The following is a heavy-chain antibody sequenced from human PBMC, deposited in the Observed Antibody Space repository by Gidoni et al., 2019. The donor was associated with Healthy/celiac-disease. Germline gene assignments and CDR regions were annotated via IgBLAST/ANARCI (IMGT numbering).Heavy chain of an antibody. J-gene: IGHJ3*02. D-gene: IGHD3-10*01. CDR2: ISYDGSNK. CDR1: GFTFSSYG. CDR3: AKEASGAFDI. V-gene: IGHV3-30*18. Sequence: QVQLVESGGGVVQHGRSLRLSCAASGFTFSSYGMNWVRQAPGKGLEWVAVISYDGSNKYYADSVKGRFTISRDNSKNTLYLQMNSLRAEDTAVYYCAKEASGAFDIWGQGTMVTVSS.